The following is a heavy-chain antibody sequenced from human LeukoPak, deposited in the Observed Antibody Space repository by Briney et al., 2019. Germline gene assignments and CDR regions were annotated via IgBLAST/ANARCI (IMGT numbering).Heavy chain of an antibody. CDR1: GFTFSSYT. V-gene: IGHV3-21*01. Sequence: GGSLRLSCAASGFTFSSYTMNWVRQAPGKGLEWVSSISSSSSSLIYYADSVRGRFTISRDNANNSLYLQMNSLRAEDTAVYYCARDALTIFGVVFDYWGQGILVTVSS. J-gene: IGHJ4*02. CDR3: ARDALTIFGVVFDY. CDR2: ISSSSSSLI. D-gene: IGHD3-3*01.